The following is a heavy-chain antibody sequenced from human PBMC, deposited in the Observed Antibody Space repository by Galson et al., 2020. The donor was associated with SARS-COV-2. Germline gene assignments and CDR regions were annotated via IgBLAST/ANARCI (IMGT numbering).Heavy chain of an antibody. CDR2: ITVDNGNT. D-gene: IGHD6-19*01. Sequence: ASVKVSCKASGYTFTRYGISWVRQAPGQGLEWIGWITVDNGNTTYAQKLPGRVTMTTDTSTTTADLGLRSLRSDDTAVDYCAREGGYSSARPRYRSVGRDVWGEGTTVTVSS. J-gene: IGHJ6*04. V-gene: IGHV1-18*01. CDR1: GYTFTRYG. CDR3: AREGGYSSARPRYRSVGRDV.